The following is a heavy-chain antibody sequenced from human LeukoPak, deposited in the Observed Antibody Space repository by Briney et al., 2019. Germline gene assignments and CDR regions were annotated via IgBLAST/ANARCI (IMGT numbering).Heavy chain of an antibody. Sequence: GWSLRLSCAASGFTFSSYAMSWVRQAPGKGLEWVSAVSSSGGDTYCADSVKGRFTIPRDNSKNTLYLQMISLRAEDTAVYYCAKGARGYSYPNHFDYWGQGTLVTVSS. CDR1: GFTFSSYA. J-gene: IGHJ4*02. V-gene: IGHV3-23*01. CDR3: AKGARGYSYPNHFDY. CDR2: VSSSGGDT. D-gene: IGHD5-18*01.